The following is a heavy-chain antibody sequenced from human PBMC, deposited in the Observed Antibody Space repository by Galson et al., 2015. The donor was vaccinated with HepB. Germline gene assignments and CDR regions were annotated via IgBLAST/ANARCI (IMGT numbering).Heavy chain of an antibody. J-gene: IGHJ4*02. CDR2: TYYRSQWYH. CDR1: GDSVSSDSSA. D-gene: IGHD6-25*01. V-gene: IGHV6-1*01. CDR3: ARDGYPVLVYYFDY. Sequence: CAISGDSVSSDSSAWNWISQSPSRGFEWLGRTYYRSQWYHDYSGSLQSRITINAETSTNKFFLQLDSVTPEDTAVDYCARDGYPVLVYYFDYWGPGILVTVS.